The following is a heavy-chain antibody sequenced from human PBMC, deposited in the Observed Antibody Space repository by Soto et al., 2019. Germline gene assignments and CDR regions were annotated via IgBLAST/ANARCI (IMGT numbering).Heavy chain of an antibody. J-gene: IGHJ5*01. V-gene: IGHV3-48*02. CDR3: ARDRCYDGTCYSASDS. Sequence: GGSLRLSCAASGFSFSTYNMDWVRQAPGKGPEWIAYISTTSFTIYYADSVKGRFTIPRDNDRNSLYLEMNSLRDEDTAVYYCARDRCYDGTCYSASDSWGQGTLVTVSS. CDR1: GFSFSTYN. D-gene: IGHD2-15*01. CDR2: ISTTSFTI.